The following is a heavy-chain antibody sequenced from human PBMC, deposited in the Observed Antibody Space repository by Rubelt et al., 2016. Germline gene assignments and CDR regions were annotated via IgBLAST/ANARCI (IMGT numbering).Heavy chain of an antibody. V-gene: IGHV4-39*01. CDR3: ARRRGGSSGRDY. J-gene: IGHJ4*02. CDR2: IYSSGST. CDR1: GGSISSGGYY. Sequence: QLQLQESGPGLVKPSETLSLTCTVSGGSISSGGYYWVWIRQPPGKGLEWIGNIYSSGSTDYNPSLKSRLTISIDTSKNQFSLQLTSVTAAETAVYYWARRRGGSSGRDYWGQGTLVTVSS. D-gene: IGHD6-13*01.